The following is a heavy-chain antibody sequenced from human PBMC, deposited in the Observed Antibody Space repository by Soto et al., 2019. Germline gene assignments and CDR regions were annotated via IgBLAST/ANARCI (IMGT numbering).Heavy chain of an antibody. V-gene: IGHV1-46*03. Sequence: GASVKVSCKASGYTFTGYYVHWVRQAPGQGLEWMGVINPSGGSTTYAQKFQGRVTMTRDTSTTTFYMELSSLTSEDTAVYYCARASVSGRRFDYWGEGTLVTVSS. J-gene: IGHJ4*02. CDR2: INPSGGST. CDR1: GYTFTGYY. D-gene: IGHD6-19*01. CDR3: ARASVSGRRFDY.